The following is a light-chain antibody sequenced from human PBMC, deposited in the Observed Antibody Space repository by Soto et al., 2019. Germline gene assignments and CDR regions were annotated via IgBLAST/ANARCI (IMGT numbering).Light chain of an antibody. CDR1: SSDVGAYDF. J-gene: IGLJ1*01. V-gene: IGLV2-14*03. CDR3: SSYTTCDPYV. CDR2: EVS. Sequence: QSALTQPASVSGSPGQSITISCTGTSSDVGAYDFVSWYQQHPGKAPKYLIYEVSNRPSGVSDRFSGSKSGTTASLTISGLQAEDEADYYCSSYTTCDPYVFGTGTMLTVL.